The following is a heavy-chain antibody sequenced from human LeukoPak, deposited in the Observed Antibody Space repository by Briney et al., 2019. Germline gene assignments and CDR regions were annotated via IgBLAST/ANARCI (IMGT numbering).Heavy chain of an antibody. Sequence: SETLSLTCTVSGGSISSSSYSWGWIRQPPGKGLEWIGSIYYSGSTYYNPSLKSRVTISGDTSKNQFSLKLSSVTAADTAVYYCARQRADSSGWYPAWFDPWGQGTLVTVSS. J-gene: IGHJ5*02. CDR3: ARQRADSSGWYPAWFDP. CDR1: GGSISSSSYS. D-gene: IGHD6-19*01. V-gene: IGHV4-39*01. CDR2: IYYSGST.